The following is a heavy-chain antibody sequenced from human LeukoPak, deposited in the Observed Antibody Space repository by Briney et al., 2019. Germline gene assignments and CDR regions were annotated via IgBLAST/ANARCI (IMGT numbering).Heavy chain of an antibody. D-gene: IGHD6-13*01. V-gene: IGHV3-23*01. Sequence: GGSLRLSCAASGFTFSSYAMSWVRQAPGKGLEWVSAISGSGGSTYYADSVKGRFTISRDNSKNTLYLQMNSLRAEDTAVYYCAKGNIEAVLFPHFAGLGMDVWGQGTTVTVSS. J-gene: IGHJ6*02. CDR3: AKGNIEAVLFPHFAGLGMDV. CDR2: ISGSGGST. CDR1: GFTFSSYA.